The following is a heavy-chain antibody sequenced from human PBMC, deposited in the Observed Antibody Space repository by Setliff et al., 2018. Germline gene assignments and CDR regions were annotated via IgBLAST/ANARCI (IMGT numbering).Heavy chain of an antibody. CDR1: GYTFVSYG. J-gene: IGHJ5*02. CDR2: SIPILGIA. D-gene: IGHD3-22*01. CDR3: ARDALYDSNDRNSYYGNWLDP. V-gene: IGHV1-69*10. Sequence: PPASVKVSCKAAGYTFVSYGLSWVRQAPGQGLEWMGGSIPILGIANYAQKFQGRVTFSADESMSTVYMELSSLTSADTALYYCARDALYDSNDRNSYYGNWLDPWGQGTLVTVSS.